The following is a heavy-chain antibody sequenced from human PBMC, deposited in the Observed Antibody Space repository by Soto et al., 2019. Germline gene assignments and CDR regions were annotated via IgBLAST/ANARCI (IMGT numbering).Heavy chain of an antibody. V-gene: IGHV3-23*01. CDR2: ISGSGGST. CDR1: GFTFSSYA. CDR3: AKGYKDGYSYGLFDY. D-gene: IGHD5-18*01. J-gene: IGHJ4*02. Sequence: PGGSLRLSCAASGFTFSSYAMSWVRQAPGKGLEWVSAISGSGGSTYYADSVKGRFTISRDNSKSTLYLQMNSLRAEDTAVYYCAKGYKDGYSYGLFDYWGQGTLVTVSS.